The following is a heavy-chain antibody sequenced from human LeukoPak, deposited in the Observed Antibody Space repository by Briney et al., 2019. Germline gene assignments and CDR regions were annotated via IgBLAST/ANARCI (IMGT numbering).Heavy chain of an antibody. J-gene: IGHJ4*02. V-gene: IGHV3-23*01. Sequence: GGSLRLSCAASGLTFSSYAMSWARQAPGKGLEWVSAISGSGGSTYYADSVKGRFTISRDNSKNTLYLQMNSLRAEDTAVYYCARIAVAGAYYFDYWGQGTLVTVSS. CDR1: GLTFSSYA. CDR3: ARIAVAGAYYFDY. CDR2: ISGSGGST. D-gene: IGHD6-19*01.